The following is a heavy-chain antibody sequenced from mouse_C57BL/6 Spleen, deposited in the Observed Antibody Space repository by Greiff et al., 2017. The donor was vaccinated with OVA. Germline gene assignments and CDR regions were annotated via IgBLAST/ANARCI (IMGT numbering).Heavy chain of an antibody. CDR1: GYTFTSYW. J-gene: IGHJ3*01. V-gene: IGHV1-55*01. CDR2: IYPGSGST. CDR3: ARDQYYGSSFAY. Sequence: VQLQQPGAELVKPGASVKMSCKASGYTFTSYWITWVKQRPGQGLEWIGDIYPGSGSTNYNEKFKSKATLTVDTSSSTAYMQLSSLTSEDSAVYYCARDQYYGSSFAYWGQGTLVTVSA. D-gene: IGHD1-1*01.